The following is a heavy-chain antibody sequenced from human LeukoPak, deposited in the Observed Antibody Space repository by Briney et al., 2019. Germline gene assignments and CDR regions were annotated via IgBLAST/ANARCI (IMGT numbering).Heavy chain of an antibody. CDR3: ARKFLTGRLIDY. J-gene: IGHJ4*02. CDR1: GFTFSRHD. D-gene: IGHD7-27*01. V-gene: IGHV3-30*03. CDR2: ISYDGSNK. Sequence: GGSLRLSCVASGFTFSRHDMNWVRQAPGKGLEWVAVISYDGSNKYYADSVKGRFTISRDNSKNTLYLQMNSLRAEDTALYYCARKFLTGRLIDYWGQGTLVTVSS.